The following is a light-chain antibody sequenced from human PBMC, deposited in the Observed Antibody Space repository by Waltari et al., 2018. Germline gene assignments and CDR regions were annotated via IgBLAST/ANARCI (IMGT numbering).Light chain of an antibody. CDR1: QSVSSY. CDR2: DAS. J-gene: IGKJ4*01. V-gene: IGKV3-11*01. CDR3: QQRSNWPLT. Sequence: LSPGERATLSCRASQSVSSYLAWYQQKPGQAPRLLIYDASNRATGIPARFSGSGSGTDFTLTISSLGPEDFAVYYCQQRSNWPLTFGGGTKVEIK.